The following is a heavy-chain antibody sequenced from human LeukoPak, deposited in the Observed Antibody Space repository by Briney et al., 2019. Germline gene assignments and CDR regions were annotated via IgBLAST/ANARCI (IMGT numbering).Heavy chain of an antibody. CDR3: ARGTGSYFDYFDY. D-gene: IGHD1-26*01. Sequence: SETLSLTCTVSGGSISSSSYYWGWIRQPPGKGLEWIGSIYYSGSTYYNPSLKSRVTISVDTSKNQFSLKLSSVTAADTAVYYCARGTGSYFDYFDYWGQGTLVTVSS. CDR2: IYYSGST. V-gene: IGHV4-39*07. CDR1: GGSISSSSYY. J-gene: IGHJ4*02.